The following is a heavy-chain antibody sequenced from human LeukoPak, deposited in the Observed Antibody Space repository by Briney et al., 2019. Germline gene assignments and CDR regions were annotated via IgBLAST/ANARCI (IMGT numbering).Heavy chain of an antibody. D-gene: IGHD3-16*01. CDR2: ISAYNGNT. Sequence: ASVKVSCKASGYTFTSYGISWVRQAPGPGLEWMGWISAYNGNTNYAQKLQGRVTMTTDTSTSTAYMELRSLRSDDTAVYYCARDITAFGGVSGFLICDAFDIWGQGTMVTVSS. J-gene: IGHJ3*02. CDR1: GYTFTSYG. V-gene: IGHV1-18*01. CDR3: ARDITAFGGVSGFLICDAFDI.